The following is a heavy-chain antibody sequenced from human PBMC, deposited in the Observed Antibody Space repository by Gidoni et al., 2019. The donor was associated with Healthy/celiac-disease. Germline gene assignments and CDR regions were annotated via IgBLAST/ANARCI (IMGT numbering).Heavy chain of an antibody. D-gene: IGHD1-26*01. V-gene: IGHV3-43*01. CDR1: GFTFGDYT. CDR3: AKDMQVGATLGYYGMDV. J-gene: IGHJ6*02. Sequence: VQLVESGGVVVQPGGSLRLSCAASGFTFGDYTMHWVRQAPGKGLEWVSLISWDGGSTYYADSVKGRFTISRDNSKNSLYLQMNSLRTEDTALYYCAKDMQVGATLGYYGMDVWGQGTTVTVSS. CDR2: ISWDGGST.